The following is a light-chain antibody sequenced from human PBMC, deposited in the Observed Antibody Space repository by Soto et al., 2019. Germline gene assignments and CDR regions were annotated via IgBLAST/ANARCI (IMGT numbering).Light chain of an antibody. CDR3: QQYGSSPWT. Sequence: EIVLTQSPGTLSLSPGERATLSCRASQSVSSSYLAWYQQKPGQAPRLLIYAASRRATGIPDRFSGSGSGTDFTLTISRLEPEDFALYYCQQYGSSPWTFGQGTKVDIK. V-gene: IGKV3-20*01. CDR2: AAS. CDR1: QSVSSSY. J-gene: IGKJ1*01.